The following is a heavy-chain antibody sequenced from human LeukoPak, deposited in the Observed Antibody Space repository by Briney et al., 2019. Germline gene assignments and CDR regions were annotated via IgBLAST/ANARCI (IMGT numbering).Heavy chain of an antibody. D-gene: IGHD4-17*01. V-gene: IGHV4-39*01. J-gene: IGHJ3*02. CDR3: ARPDGDYGLRAFDI. CDR2: IYYSGST. CDR1: GGSLSSSSYY. Sequence: SETLSLTCTVSGGSLSSSSYYWGWLRQPPGTGLEWIGTIYYSGSTYYNPSLKSRVTISVDTSKNQFSLKLSSVTAADTAVYYCARPDGDYGLRAFDIWGQGTMVTVSS.